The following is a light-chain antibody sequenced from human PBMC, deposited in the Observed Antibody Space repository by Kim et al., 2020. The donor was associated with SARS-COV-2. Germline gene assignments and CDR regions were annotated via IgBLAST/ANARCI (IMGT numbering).Light chain of an antibody. J-gene: IGLJ3*02. CDR3: QTWGTGIQV. V-gene: IGLV4-69*01. CDR2: LNSDGSH. CDR1: SGHSRYA. Sequence: QLVLTQSPSASASLGASVKLTCTLSSGHSRYAIAWHQQQPEKGPRYLMNLNSDGSHTKGDGIPDRFSGSNSGAERYLTISSLQSEDEADYYCQTWGTGIQVFGGGTQLTVL.